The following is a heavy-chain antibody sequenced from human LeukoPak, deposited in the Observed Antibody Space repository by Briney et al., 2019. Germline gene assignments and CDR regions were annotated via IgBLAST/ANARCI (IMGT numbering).Heavy chain of an antibody. V-gene: IGHV1-18*01. J-gene: IGHJ5*02. D-gene: IGHD3-10*01. Sequence: ASVKVSCKASGYTFTSYGISWVRQAPGQGLEWMGWISAYNGNTNYAQKLQGRVTMTTDTSTSTAYMELRSLRSDDTAVYYCARVTWTFGELPRRWFDPWGQGTLVTVSS. CDR2: ISAYNGNT. CDR3: ARVTWTFGELPRRWFDP. CDR1: GYTFTSYG.